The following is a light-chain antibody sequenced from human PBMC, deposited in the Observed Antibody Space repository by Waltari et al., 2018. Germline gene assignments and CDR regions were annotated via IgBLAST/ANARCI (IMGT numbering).Light chain of an antibody. Sequence: EIVMTQSPATLSVSPGERATLPCRASQSVRSNLAWYQQKPGQVPRLLIYGASTRATGIPARFSGTGSGTEFTLTISSLQSEDFAVYYCQQYDNWPPLTFGGGTKVEIK. V-gene: IGKV3-15*01. CDR2: GAS. J-gene: IGKJ4*01. CDR3: QQYDNWPPLT. CDR1: QSVRSN.